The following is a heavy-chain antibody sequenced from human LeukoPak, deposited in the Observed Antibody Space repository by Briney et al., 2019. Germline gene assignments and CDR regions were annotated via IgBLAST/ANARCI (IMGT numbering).Heavy chain of an antibody. D-gene: IGHD6-19*01. V-gene: IGHV3-74*01. CDR2: INSDGSST. CDR3: ARDLVAVAGYYFDY. J-gene: IGHJ4*02. Sequence: GGSLRLSCAASGFTFSSYWMHWVRHAPGKGLVWVSRINSDGSSTSYADSVKGRFTISRDNAKNTLYLRMNSLRAEDTAVYYCARDLVAVAGYYFDYWGQGTLVTVSS. CDR1: GFTFSSYW.